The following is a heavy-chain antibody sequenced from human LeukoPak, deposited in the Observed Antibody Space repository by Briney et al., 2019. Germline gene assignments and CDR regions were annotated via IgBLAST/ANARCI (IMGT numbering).Heavy chain of an antibody. Sequence: GGSLRLSCAASGFTFSSYGMHWVRQAPGKGLGWVAVISYDGSNKYYADSVKGRFTISRDNSKNTLYLQMNSLRAEDTAKYYCAKYSQLLSGYYFDFWGQGTLVTVSS. V-gene: IGHV3-30*18. D-gene: IGHD2-2*01. J-gene: IGHJ4*02. CDR2: ISYDGSNK. CDR1: GFTFSSYG. CDR3: AKYSQLLSGYYFDF.